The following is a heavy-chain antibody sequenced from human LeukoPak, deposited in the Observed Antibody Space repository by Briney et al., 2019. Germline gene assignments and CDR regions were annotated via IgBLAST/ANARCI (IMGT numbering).Heavy chain of an antibody. CDR3: ARTSIAVAGDFDY. D-gene: IGHD6-19*01. Sequence: ASVRVSCQASGYTFTGYYMHWVRQAPGQGLEWVGWINTNSGGTNYAQKFQGRVTMTRDTSISTAYMELSRLRSDDTAVYYCARTSIAVAGDFDYWGQGTLVTASS. V-gene: IGHV1-2*02. CDR2: INTNSGGT. CDR1: GYTFTGYY. J-gene: IGHJ4*02.